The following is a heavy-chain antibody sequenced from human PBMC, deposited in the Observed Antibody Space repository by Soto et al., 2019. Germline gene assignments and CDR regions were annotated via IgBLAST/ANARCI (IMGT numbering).Heavy chain of an antibody. CDR3: ARDLQGFSILYYYCGMDV. Sequence: GASVKVSCKASGYTFTGYYMHWVRQAPGQGLEWMGWINPNSGGTNYAQKFQGRVTMTRDTSISTAYMELSRLRSDDTAVYYCARDLQGFSILYYYCGMDVWGQETTVTVSS. CDR1: GYTFTGYY. D-gene: IGHD2-21*01. V-gene: IGHV1-2*02. J-gene: IGHJ6*02. CDR2: INPNSGGT.